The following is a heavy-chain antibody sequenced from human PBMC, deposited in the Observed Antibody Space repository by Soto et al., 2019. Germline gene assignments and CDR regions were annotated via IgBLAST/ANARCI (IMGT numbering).Heavy chain of an antibody. CDR3: AREARPFGITRIVVVTRQPYYSDY. J-gene: IGHJ4*02. D-gene: IGHD3-22*01. V-gene: IGHV6-1*01. CDR1: GDSVSSNSAA. Sequence: SQTLSLTCAISGDSVSSNSAAWNWIRQSPSRGLEWLGRTYYRSKWYNDYAVSVKSRITINPDTSKNQFSLQLNSVTPEDTAVYYCAREARPFGITRIVVVTRQPYYSDYRGQGTLVTVSS. CDR2: TYYRSKWYN.